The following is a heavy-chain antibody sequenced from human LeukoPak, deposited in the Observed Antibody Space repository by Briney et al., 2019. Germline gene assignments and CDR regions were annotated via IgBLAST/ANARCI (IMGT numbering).Heavy chain of an antibody. D-gene: IGHD5-12*01. J-gene: IGHJ3*02. V-gene: IGHV4-39*07. Sequence: SETLSLTCTVSGGSISSSSYYWGWIRQPPGKGLEWIGSIYYSGSTYYNPSLKSRVTISVDTSKNQFSLKLSSVTAADTAVYYCARVVRVVATVAFDIWGQGTMATVSS. CDR3: ARVVRVVATVAFDI. CDR2: IYYSGST. CDR1: GGSISSSSYY.